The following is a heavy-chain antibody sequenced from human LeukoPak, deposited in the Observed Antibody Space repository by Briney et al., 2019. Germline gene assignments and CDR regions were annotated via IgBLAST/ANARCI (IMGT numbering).Heavy chain of an antibody. CDR2: INHSGST. J-gene: IGHJ4*02. CDR3: ARGTSSLGEFSPFFDY. D-gene: IGHD3-16*02. V-gene: IGHV4-34*01. CDR1: GGSFSGYY. Sequence: SETLSLTCAVYGGSFSGYYWSWIRQPPGKGLEWIGEINHSGSTNYNPSLKSRVTISVDTSKNQFSLKLSSVTAADTAVYYCARGTSSLGEFSPFFDYWGQGTLVTVSS.